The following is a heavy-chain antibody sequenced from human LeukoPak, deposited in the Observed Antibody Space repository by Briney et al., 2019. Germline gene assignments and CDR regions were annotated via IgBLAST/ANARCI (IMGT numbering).Heavy chain of an antibody. D-gene: IGHD5-18*01. Sequence: PGGSLRLSCAASGFTFSSYWMSWVRQAPGKGLEWVANIKQDGSEKYYVDSVKGRFTISRDNAKNSLYLQMNSLRAEDTAVYYCAREITTIYSYGPGGFDYWGQGTLVTVSS. CDR3: AREITTIYSYGPGGFDY. CDR2: IKQDGSEK. V-gene: IGHV3-7*01. CDR1: GFTFSSYW. J-gene: IGHJ4*02.